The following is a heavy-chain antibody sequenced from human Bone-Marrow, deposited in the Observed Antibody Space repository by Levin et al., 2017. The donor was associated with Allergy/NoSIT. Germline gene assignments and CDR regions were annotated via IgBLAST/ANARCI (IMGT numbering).Heavy chain of an antibody. CDR2: ISFDGLNE. V-gene: IGHV3-30*18. CDR1: GFSFRNYG. Sequence: PGGSLRLSCAASGFSFRNYGMHWVRQSPGRGLEWLAVISFDGLNEWYADSVKGRFTISRDNPNNTLSLEMNSLRAEDTAVYYCAKEEFFDSGAYSIDWYFDLWGRGTLVTVSS. D-gene: IGHD3-22*01. J-gene: IGHJ2*01. CDR3: AKEEFFDSGAYSIDWYFDL.